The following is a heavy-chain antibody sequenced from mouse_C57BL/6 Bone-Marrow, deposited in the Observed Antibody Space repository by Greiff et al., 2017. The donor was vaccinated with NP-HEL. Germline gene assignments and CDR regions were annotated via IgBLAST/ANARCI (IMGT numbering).Heavy chain of an antibody. CDR1: GYTFTDYY. V-gene: IGHV1-77*01. CDR3: ARYHYYGSSYGDSSYWYFDV. J-gene: IGHJ1*03. Sequence: QVQLQQSGAELVKPGASVKISCKASGYTFTDYYINWVKQRPGQGLEWIGKIGPGSGSTYYNEKFKGKATLTADKSSSTAYMQLSSLTSEDSAVYFCARYHYYGSSYGDSSYWYFDVWGTGTTVTVSS. D-gene: IGHD1-1*01. CDR2: IGPGSGST.